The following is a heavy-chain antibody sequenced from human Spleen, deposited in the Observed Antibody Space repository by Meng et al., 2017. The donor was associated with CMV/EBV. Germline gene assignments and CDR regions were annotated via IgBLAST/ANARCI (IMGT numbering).Heavy chain of an antibody. CDR2: IVGSSRYM. CDR3: ARESYQGWVEEEHYFDS. Sequence: FTFDAYNMNWVRQAPGKGLEWVSSIVGSSRYMYYADSMKGRFTISRNNAKNSLYLQMNSLRAEDTAVYFCARESYQGWVEEEHYFDSWGQGTLVTVSS. CDR1: FTFDAYN. D-gene: IGHD1/OR15-1a*01. J-gene: IGHJ4*02. V-gene: IGHV3-21*01.